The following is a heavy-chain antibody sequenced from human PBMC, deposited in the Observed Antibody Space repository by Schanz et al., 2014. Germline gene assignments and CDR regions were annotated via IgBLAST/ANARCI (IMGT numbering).Heavy chain of an antibody. CDR3: ARELRLEYYFDY. CDR1: GGSMDTHY. Sequence: QVQLQESGPGLVKPSETLSLTCTVSGGSMDTHYWTWIRQPPGKGLEWIGYIYYSGSTNYNPSLRSRFSISVATPKTQFPLKLSSVTAADTAVYYCARELRLEYYFDYWGQGTQVTVSS. V-gene: IGHV4-59*11. J-gene: IGHJ4*02. CDR2: IYYSGST. D-gene: IGHD4-17*01.